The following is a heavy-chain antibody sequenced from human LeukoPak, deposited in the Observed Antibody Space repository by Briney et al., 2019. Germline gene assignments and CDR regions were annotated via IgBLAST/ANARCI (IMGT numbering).Heavy chain of an antibody. CDR3: AKSEGFNSNYVFDY. CDR1: GFTFSSYA. V-gene: IGHV3-23*01. J-gene: IGHJ4*02. Sequence: GGSLRLSCAASGFTFSSYAMNWVRQAPGKGLEWVSAISGIGGTTYYADSVRGRFTISRDNSKNTLYLQMNSLRAEDTAVYYCAKSEGFNSNYVFDYWGQGTLVTVSS. D-gene: IGHD4-11*01. CDR2: ISGIGGTT.